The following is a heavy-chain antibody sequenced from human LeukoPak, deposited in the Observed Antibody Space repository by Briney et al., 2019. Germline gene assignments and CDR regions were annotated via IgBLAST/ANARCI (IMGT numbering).Heavy chain of an antibody. CDR1: GGSISSSSYY. Sequence: SETLSLTCTVSGGSISSSSYYWGWIRQPPGKGLEWIGSIYYSGSTYYNPSLKSRVTISVDTSKNQFSLKLSSVTAADTAVYYCARLNHYYYYYYMDVWGKGTTVTISS. J-gene: IGHJ6*03. CDR3: ARLNHYYYYYYMDV. CDR2: IYYSGST. V-gene: IGHV4-39*01.